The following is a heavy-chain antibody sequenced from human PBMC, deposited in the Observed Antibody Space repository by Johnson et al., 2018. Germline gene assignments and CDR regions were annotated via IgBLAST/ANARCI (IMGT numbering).Heavy chain of an antibody. J-gene: IGHJ6*03. D-gene: IGHD2-15*01. CDR1: GGTFSSYA. V-gene: IGHV1-69*01. Sequence: QVQLVQSGAEVKKXGSSXKVXCKASGGTFSSYAISWVRQAPGQGLEWMGGIIPIFGTANYAQQFQGRVTITADESTGTAYMELSSRRSEDTAVYYCARHLGEGYCSGGSCYPYYYYYYMDVWGKGTTVTVSS. CDR3: ARHLGEGYCSGGSCYPYYYYYYMDV. CDR2: IIPIFGTA.